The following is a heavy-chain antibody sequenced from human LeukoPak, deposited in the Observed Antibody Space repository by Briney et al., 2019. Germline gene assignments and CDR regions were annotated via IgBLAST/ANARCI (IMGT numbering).Heavy chain of an antibody. CDR1: GFTFSSYA. CDR2: ISGSGTRA. V-gene: IGHV3-23*01. CDR3: AKDFGYSYGWIDC. Sequence: SGGSLRLSCAASGFTFSSYAMGWVRQAPGKGLEWVSAISGSGTRAYYADSVKGRFTISRDNSKNTLYLQMNSLRAEDTAVYYCAKDFGYSYGWIDCWGQGTLVTVSS. J-gene: IGHJ4*02. D-gene: IGHD5-18*01.